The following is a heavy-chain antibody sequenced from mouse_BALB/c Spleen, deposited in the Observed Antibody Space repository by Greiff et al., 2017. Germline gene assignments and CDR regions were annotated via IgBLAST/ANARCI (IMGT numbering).Heavy chain of an antibody. J-gene: IGHJ4*01. CDR3: ARAGNYRGGGYYAMDY. Sequence: QVQLQQSGAELMKPGASVKISCKATGYTFSSYWIEWVKQRPGHGLEWIGEILPGSGSTNYNEKFKGKATFTADTSSNTAYMQLSSLTSEDSAVYYCARAGNYRGGGYYAMDYWGQGTSVTVSS. D-gene: IGHD2-14*01. V-gene: IGHV1-9*01. CDR2: ILPGSGST. CDR1: GYTFSSYW.